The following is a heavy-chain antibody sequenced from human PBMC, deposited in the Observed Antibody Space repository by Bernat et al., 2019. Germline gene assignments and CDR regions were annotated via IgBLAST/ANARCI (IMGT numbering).Heavy chain of an antibody. J-gene: IGHJ6*02. CDR1: GFTFSSYG. Sequence: QVQLVESGGGVVQPGRSLRLSCAASGFTFSSYGMHCVRQAPGKGLEWVAVISYDGSNKYYAESVKGRLTISRDNSKNTLYLQMNSLRAEDTAVYYCAKDTGVVAATPYYFGMDVWGQGTTVTVSS. V-gene: IGHV3-30*18. CDR2: ISYDGSNK. D-gene: IGHD2-15*01. CDR3: AKDTGVVAATPYYFGMDV.